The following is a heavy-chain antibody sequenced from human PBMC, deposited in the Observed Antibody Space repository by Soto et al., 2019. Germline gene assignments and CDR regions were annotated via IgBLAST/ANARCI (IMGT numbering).Heavy chain of an antibody. J-gene: IGHJ5*02. CDR1: AVGFSAYE. CDR3: ARENWNFTTGVCPHWIDH. V-gene: IGHV3-48*03. CDR2: IGRSGNTT. Sequence: XGSLRLSCSAAAVGFSAYEMSWVRQVPGYGLEWVSYIGRSGNTTYYADSVKGRFTISRDDAKNSVYLKMNSLRAEDTAVYYCARENWNFTTGVCPHWIDHWGQGPLVTVSS. D-gene: IGHD2-8*01.